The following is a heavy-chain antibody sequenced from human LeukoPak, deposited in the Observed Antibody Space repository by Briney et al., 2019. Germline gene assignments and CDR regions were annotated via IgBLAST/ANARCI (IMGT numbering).Heavy chain of an antibody. CDR3: AKDLGATRDYFDY. V-gene: IGHV3-30*18. J-gene: IGHJ4*02. Sequence: GGSLRLSCAASGFTFSSYGMHWVRQAPGKGLEWVAVISYDGSNKYYADSVKGRFTIPRDNSKNTLYLQMNSLRAEDTAVYYCAKDLGATRDYFDYWGQGTLVTVSS. CDR1: GFTFSSYG. D-gene: IGHD1-26*01. CDR2: ISYDGSNK.